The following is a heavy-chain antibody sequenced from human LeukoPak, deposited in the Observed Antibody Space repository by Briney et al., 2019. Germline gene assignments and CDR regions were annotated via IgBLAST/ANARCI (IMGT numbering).Heavy chain of an antibody. CDR3: ARGGYNSAFLDS. CDR1: GFTFNSFT. D-gene: IGHD6-19*01. CDR2: ISGSGQYI. V-gene: IGHV3-21*01. J-gene: IGHJ4*02. Sequence: PGGSLRLSCAASGFTFNSFTMNWVRQAPGKGLEWLSSISGSGQYIYYADSLKGRLTISRDNAKDSLYLQLNSLRAEDTSVYYCARGGYNSAFLDSWGRGTLVSVS.